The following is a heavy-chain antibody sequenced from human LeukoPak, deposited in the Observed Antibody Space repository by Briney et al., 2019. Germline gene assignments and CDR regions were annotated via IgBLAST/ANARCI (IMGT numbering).Heavy chain of an antibody. J-gene: IGHJ3*02. V-gene: IGHV4-59*01. CDR1: GGSINNYY. CDR2: IYSSGST. Sequence: SETLSLTCSVSGGSINNYYWNWIRQPPGQGLEWLGYIYSSGSTYFNPSHTSRVTISVDASRSRFSLSLTSVTAADTAVYYCARADYGGNSAAFAIWGQGTMVTVSS. D-gene: IGHD4-23*01. CDR3: ARADYGGNSAAFAI.